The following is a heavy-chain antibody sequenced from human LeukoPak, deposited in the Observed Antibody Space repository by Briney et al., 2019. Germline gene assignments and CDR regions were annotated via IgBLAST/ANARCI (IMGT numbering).Heavy chain of an antibody. Sequence: GGSLRLSCAASGFTFSSYSMNWVRQAPGKGLEWVSSISSSSYIYYADSVKGRFTISRDNAKNSLYLQMNSLRAEDTAVYYCARDGSGSYSAFDPWGQGTLVTVSS. V-gene: IGHV3-21*01. CDR1: GFTFSSYS. D-gene: IGHD1-26*01. J-gene: IGHJ5*02. CDR3: ARDGSGSYSAFDP. CDR2: ISSSSYI.